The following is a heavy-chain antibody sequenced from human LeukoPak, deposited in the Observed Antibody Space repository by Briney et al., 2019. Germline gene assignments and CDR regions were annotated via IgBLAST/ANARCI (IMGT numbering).Heavy chain of an antibody. D-gene: IGHD2-2*01. CDR2: IIPIFGTA. V-gene: IGHV1-69*01. CDR3: ARASSAGYCSSTSCYYFDY. J-gene: IGHJ4*02. CDR1: GGTFSSYA. Sequence: EASVKVSCKASGGTFSSYAISWVRQAPGQGLEWMGGIIPIFGTANYAQKFQGRVTITADESTSTAYMELSSLRSEDTAVYYCARASSAGYCSSTSCYYFDYWGQGTLATVSS.